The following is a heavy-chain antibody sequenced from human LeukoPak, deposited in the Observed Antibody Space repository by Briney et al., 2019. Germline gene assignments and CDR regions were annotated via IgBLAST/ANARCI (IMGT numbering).Heavy chain of an antibody. CDR3: ARVEMAGWELLGYYFDY. V-gene: IGHV1-69*13. D-gene: IGHD1-26*01. CDR1: GGTLSSYA. CDR2: IIPIFGTA. J-gene: IGHJ4*02. Sequence: ASVKVSCKASGGTLSSYAISWVRQAPGQGLEWMGGIIPIFGTANYAQKFQGRVTITADESTSTAYMELSSLRSEDTAVYYCARVEMAGWELLGYYFDYWGQGTLVTVSS.